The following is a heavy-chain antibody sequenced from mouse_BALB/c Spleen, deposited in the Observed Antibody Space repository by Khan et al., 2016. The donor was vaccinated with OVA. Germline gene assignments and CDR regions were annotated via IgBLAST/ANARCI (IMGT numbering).Heavy chain of an antibody. V-gene: IGHV1-76*01. CDR1: GYTFTNYW. Sequence: QVQLKQSGAELVRPGASVKLSCKTSGYTFTNYWMHWVKQRPGQGLEWIARIYPGTDNTYYNEKFKGKATLTADKSSSTAYMQLSSLKSEDSAVYFCAREEALCYFDYWGQGTTLTVSS. CDR3: AREEALCYFDY. CDR2: IYPGTDNT. J-gene: IGHJ2*01. D-gene: IGHD1-1*01.